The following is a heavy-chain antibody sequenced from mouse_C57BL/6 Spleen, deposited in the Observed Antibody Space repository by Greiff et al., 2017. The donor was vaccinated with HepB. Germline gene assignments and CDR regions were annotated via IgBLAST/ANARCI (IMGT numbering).Heavy chain of an antibody. J-gene: IGHJ3*01. CDR1: GFNFTDYY. V-gene: IGHV14-4*01. CDR3: TTSYDYSWFAY. CDR2: IDPENGDT. Sequence: EVQRVEPGAELVRPGASVKLSCTASGFNFTDYYMHWVKQRPEQGLEWIGWIDPENGDTDYASKFQGKATITADTSSNTAYMQLSSLTSEDPAVYYCTTSYDYSWFAYWGQGTMVTVSA. D-gene: IGHD2-4*01.